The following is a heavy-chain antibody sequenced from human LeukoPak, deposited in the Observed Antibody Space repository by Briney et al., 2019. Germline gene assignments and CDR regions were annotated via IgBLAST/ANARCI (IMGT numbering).Heavy chain of an antibody. V-gene: IGHV3-23*01. CDR3: ATGENYCSSTSCYGVGYYYYYMDV. CDR1: GFTFSSYA. J-gene: IGHJ6*03. CDR2: ISGSGGST. D-gene: IGHD2-2*01. Sequence: GGSLRLSCAASGFTFSSYAMSWVRQAPGKGLEWVSAISGSGGSTYYADSVKGRFTISRDNAKNSLYLQMNSLRAEDTAVYYCATGENYCSSTSCYGVGYYYYYMDVWGKGTTVTISS.